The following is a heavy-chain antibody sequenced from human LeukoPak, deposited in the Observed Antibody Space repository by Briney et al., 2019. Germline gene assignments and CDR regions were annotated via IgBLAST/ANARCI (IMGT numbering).Heavy chain of an antibody. CDR2: ISGSGGST. V-gene: IGHV3-23*01. Sequence: GGSLRLSCAASGFTFSSYAMSWVRQAPGKGLEWVSAISGSGGSTYYADSVKGRFTISRDNTKNTLYLQMNSLRAEDTAVYYCAMTSSYCSGGSCYYDYWGQGTLVIVSS. D-gene: IGHD2-15*01. J-gene: IGHJ4*02. CDR3: AMTSSYCSGGSCYYDY. CDR1: GFTFSSYA.